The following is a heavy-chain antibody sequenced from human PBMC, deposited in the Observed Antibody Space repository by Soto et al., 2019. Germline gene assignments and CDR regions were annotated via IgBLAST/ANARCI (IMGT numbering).Heavy chain of an antibody. Sequence: SETLSLTCTVSGGSVSSGSYYWSWIRQPPGEGLEWIGYIYYSGSTNYNPSLKSRVTISVDTSRNQFSLKLSSVTAADTAVYYCARGGGYYDFWSGYYVGGGYYYGMDVWGQGTTVTVSS. J-gene: IGHJ6*02. V-gene: IGHV4-61*01. CDR2: IYYSGST. CDR1: GGSVSSGSYY. CDR3: ARGGGYYDFWSGYYVGGGYYYGMDV. D-gene: IGHD3-3*01.